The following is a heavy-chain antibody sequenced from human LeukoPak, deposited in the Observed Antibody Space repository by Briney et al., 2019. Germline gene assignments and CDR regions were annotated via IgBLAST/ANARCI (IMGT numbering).Heavy chain of an antibody. V-gene: IGHV3-48*02. J-gene: IGHJ4*02. CDR2: ISSSSSTI. Sequence: GGSLRLSCAASGFSFSNCGMIWVRQAPGKGLEWISHISSSSSTIYYADSVKGRFTLSRDNAKNSLYLQMSSLRDEDTAVYYCAKEAGQLGASDYWGQGTLVTVSS. CDR1: GFSFSNCG. CDR3: AKEAGQLGASDY. D-gene: IGHD1-26*01.